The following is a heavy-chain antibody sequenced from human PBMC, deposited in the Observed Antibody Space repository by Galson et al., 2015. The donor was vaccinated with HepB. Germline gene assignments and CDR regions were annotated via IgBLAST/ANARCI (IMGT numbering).Heavy chain of an antibody. CDR3: ARVKRGEWYSFYYYGMEV. D-gene: IGHD3-10*01. J-gene: IGHJ6*02. CDR1: EFILSMYW. Sequence: SLRLSCAASEFILSMYWMNWVRQAPGKGLEWVANIKEDGSEKNYVDSVKGRFTISGDNAKNSLYLQMNSLRAEDTAIYYCARVKRGEWYSFYYYGMEVWGQGTTVTVSS. V-gene: IGHV3-7*05. CDR2: IKEDGSEK.